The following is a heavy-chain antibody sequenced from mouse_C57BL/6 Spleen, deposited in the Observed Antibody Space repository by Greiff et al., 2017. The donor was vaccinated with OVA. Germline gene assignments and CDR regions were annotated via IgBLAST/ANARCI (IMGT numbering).Heavy chain of an antibody. CDR3: ARTKSSSGYDY. J-gene: IGHJ2*01. D-gene: IGHD3-2*02. CDR1: GYTFTSYW. V-gene: IGHV1-52*01. CDR2: TDPSDSET. Sequence: QVQLQQPGAELVRPGSSVKLSCEASGYTFTSYWMHWVKQRPIQGLEWIGNTDPSDSETHYNQKFKDKATLTVDKSSSTAYMQLSSLTSEDSAVYYCARTKSSSGYDYWGQGTTLTVSS.